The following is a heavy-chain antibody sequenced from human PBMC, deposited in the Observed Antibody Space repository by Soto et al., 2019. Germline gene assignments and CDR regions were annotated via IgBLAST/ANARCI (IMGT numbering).Heavy chain of an antibody. V-gene: IGHV3-11*01. J-gene: IGHJ4*02. CDR1: GFTFSDYS. CDR3: ARFTQGPDFDG. CDR2: IRTSSTTI. Sequence: QVQLVESGGGLVKPGGSLRLSCAASGFTFSDYSMTWIRQAPGKGLEWISDIRTSSTTIYYADSVKCRFTLSRDNAKNSLYLQMNSLRAEDTAVYYCARFTQGPDFDGWGQGTLVTVS.